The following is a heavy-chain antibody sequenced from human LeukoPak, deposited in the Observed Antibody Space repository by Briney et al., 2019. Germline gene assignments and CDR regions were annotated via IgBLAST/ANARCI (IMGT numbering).Heavy chain of an antibody. CDR3: ARGGFGELNFDY. D-gene: IGHD3-10*01. CDR2: IYYSGST. CDR1: GGSISSYY. V-gene: IGHV4-59*01. J-gene: IGHJ4*02. Sequence: SETLSLTCTVSGGSISSYYWSWIRQPPGKGLEWIGYIYYSGSTNYNPSLKSRVTISVDTSKNQFSLKLSSVTAADTAVYYCARGGFGELNFDYWGQETLVTVSS.